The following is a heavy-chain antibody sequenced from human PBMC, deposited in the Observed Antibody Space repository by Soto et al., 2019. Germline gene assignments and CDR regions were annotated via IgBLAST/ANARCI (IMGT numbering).Heavy chain of an antibody. J-gene: IGHJ4*02. CDR3: ARDPLVGAPDYFDY. Sequence: QVYLVESGGGVVQPGRSLRLSCAGSGFPFSAYPLHWVRQAPGKGLEWVAVISYDATTKYYADSVRGRFTISRDNSRDTLYLHMNSLRPEDTAVYFCARDPLVGAPDYFDYWGQGTLVTVSS. V-gene: IGHV3-30*04. CDR1: GFPFSAYP. CDR2: ISYDATTK. D-gene: IGHD1-26*01.